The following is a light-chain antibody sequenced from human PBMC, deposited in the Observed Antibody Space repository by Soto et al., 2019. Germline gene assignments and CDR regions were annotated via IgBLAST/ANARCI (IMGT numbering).Light chain of an antibody. CDR2: GAS. CDR3: QQYSDWPLVT. Sequence: EIVMTQSPATLSVSPGERVTLSCRASQSVSAYLAWYLQKPGQAPRLLIYGASTRATGIPARFSGSGSGTEYTLTSSSLQSEDSGVYHCQQYSDWPLVTFGGGTKVEI. V-gene: IGKV3-15*01. CDR1: QSVSAY. J-gene: IGKJ4*01.